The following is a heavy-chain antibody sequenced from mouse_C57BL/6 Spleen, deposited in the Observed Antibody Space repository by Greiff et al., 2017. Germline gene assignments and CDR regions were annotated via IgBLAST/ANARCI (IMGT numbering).Heavy chain of an antibody. D-gene: IGHD1-1*01. Sequence: EVQLQQSGAELVRPGASVKLSCTASGFNIKDYYMHWVKQRPEQGLEWIGRIDPEDGDTEYAPKFQGKATMTADTSSNPAYLQLSSLTSEDTAVYYCTTYYYGSSYLYWYFDVWVTGTTVTVSS. J-gene: IGHJ1*03. CDR1: GFNIKDYY. CDR3: TTYYYGSSYLYWYFDV. CDR2: IDPEDGDT. V-gene: IGHV14-1*01.